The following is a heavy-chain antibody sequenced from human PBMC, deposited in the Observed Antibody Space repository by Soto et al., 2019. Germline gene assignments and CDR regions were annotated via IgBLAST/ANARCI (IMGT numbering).Heavy chain of an antibody. CDR1: GFTFDDYA. CDR3: AKGGQYSYGPPPGYFDY. V-gene: IGHV3-9*01. J-gene: IGHJ4*02. Sequence: GGSLRLSCAASGFTFDDYAMHWVRQAPGKGLEWVSGISWNSGSIGYADSVKGRFTISRDNAKNSLYLQMNSLRAEDTALYYCAKGGQYSYGPPPGYFDYWGQGTLVTAPQ. D-gene: IGHD5-18*01. CDR2: ISWNSGSI.